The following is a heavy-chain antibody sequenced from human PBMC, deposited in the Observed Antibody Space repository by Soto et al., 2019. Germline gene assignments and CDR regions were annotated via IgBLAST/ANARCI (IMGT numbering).Heavy chain of an antibody. V-gene: IGHV4-34*01. CDR2: INHSGST. CDR1: GGSFSGYY. CDR3: ASDILTGYFGN. J-gene: IGHJ4*02. Sequence: PSETLSLTCAVYGGSFSGYYWSWTRQPPGKGLEWIGEINHSGSTNYNPSLKSRVTISVDTSKNQFSLKLSSVTAADTAVYYCASDILTGYFGNWGQGTLVTVSS. D-gene: IGHD3-9*01.